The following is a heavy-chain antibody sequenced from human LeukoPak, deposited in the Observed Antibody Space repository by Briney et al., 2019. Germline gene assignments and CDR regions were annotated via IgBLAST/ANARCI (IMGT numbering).Heavy chain of an antibody. J-gene: IGHJ6*02. CDR2: INAGNGNT. CDR1: GYTFISYA. Sequence: ASVKVSCKASGYTFISYALHWVRQAPGQRLEWMGWINAGNGNTKYSQKFQGRVTITRDTSASTAYMELSTLRSEDTAVYYCARGLGYCSGGSCYALFYYYGMDVWAKGPRSPSP. CDR3: ARGLGYCSGGSCYALFYYYGMDV. V-gene: IGHV1-3*01. D-gene: IGHD2-15*01.